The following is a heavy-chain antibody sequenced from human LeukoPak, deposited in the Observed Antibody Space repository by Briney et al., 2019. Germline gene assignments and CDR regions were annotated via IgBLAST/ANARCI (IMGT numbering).Heavy chain of an antibody. Sequence: GGSLRLSCAASGFTFSSYAMSWVRQAPGKGLEWVANIKHDGSEKYYVDSVKGRFTISRDNANNSLYLQMNSLRAEDTAVYYCARGILTGLDYFDYWGQGTLVTVSS. CDR1: GFTFSSYA. V-gene: IGHV3-7*01. J-gene: IGHJ4*02. CDR3: ARGILTGLDYFDY. D-gene: IGHD3-9*01. CDR2: IKHDGSEK.